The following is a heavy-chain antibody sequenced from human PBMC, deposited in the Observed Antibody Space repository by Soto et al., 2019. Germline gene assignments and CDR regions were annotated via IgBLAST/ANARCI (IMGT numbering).Heavy chain of an antibody. CDR2: IHYSGSV. D-gene: IGHD2-21*02. CDR1: GGSISFEHYH. CDR3: VREDDGGDRDYYGLDV. Sequence: QVQLQESGPRLVRPSQTLSLTCTVSGGSISFEHYHWTWIRQPAGKGLEWIGYIHYSGSVYYNPSLQSRVSMSVDTSKNLFSLKLSSVTAADTAVYFCVREDDGGDRDYYGLDVWGQGTTVTVSS. V-gene: IGHV4-30-4*01. J-gene: IGHJ6*02.